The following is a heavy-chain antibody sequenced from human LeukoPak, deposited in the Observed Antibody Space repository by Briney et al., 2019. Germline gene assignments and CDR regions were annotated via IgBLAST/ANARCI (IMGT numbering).Heavy chain of an antibody. CDR3: AKDVDVVAPNPLDY. D-gene: IGHD5-12*01. Sequence: GGSLRLSCAASGFTFSSYALSWVRQAPGKGLEWVSAISGSGGTTYYADSVKGRLTISRDNSKNTLYLQMNSLSAEDTAVYYCAKDVDVVAPNPLDYWGQGTLVTVSS. CDR2: ISGSGGTT. J-gene: IGHJ4*02. CDR1: GFTFSSYA. V-gene: IGHV3-23*01.